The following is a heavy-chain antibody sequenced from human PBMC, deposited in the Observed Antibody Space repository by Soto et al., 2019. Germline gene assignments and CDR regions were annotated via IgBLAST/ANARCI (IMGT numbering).Heavy chain of an antibody. CDR1: GFSLSTSGVG. CDR2: IYRDDDK. J-gene: IGHJ4*02. Sequence: QITLKESGPTLVKPTQTLTLTCTFSGFSLSTSGVGVGWIRQPPGKALEWLALIYRDDDKRYSPSLKSRLTITKDTSKNQVVLTMTNMDPVDTATYYCAHRPRGAAASIYFDYWGQGTLVTVSS. V-gene: IGHV2-5*02. D-gene: IGHD6-13*01. CDR3: AHRPRGAAASIYFDY.